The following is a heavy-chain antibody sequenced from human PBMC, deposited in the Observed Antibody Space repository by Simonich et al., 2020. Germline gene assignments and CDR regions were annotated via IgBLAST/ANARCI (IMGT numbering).Heavy chain of an antibody. D-gene: IGHD5-18*01. CDR1: GFTFSSYS. V-gene: IGHV3-21*01. CDR2: ISSRSSYI. J-gene: IGHJ4*02. CDR3: ARDVDTAMVFDY. Sequence: EVQLVESGGGLVKPGGSLRLSCAASGFTFSSYSMNWVRQAPEKGLVWGSSISSRSSYIYYADSVKGRFTISRDNAKNSLYLQMNSLRAEDTAVYYCARDVDTAMVFDYWGQGTLVTVSS.